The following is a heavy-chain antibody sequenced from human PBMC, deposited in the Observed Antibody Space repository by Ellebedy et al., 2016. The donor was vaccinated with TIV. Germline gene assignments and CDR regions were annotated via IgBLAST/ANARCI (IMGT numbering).Heavy chain of an antibody. Sequence: GESLKISCAASGFTLSTYAMSWVRQAPRKGLEWVAASSGTGSNADHADSVKGRFTISRDNSKNTLYMQVNSLRAEDTAVYYCAADRYCSGGNCYWVDYWGQGTLVTVSS. CDR1: GFTLSTYA. CDR2: SSGTGSNA. CDR3: AADRYCSGGNCYWVDY. D-gene: IGHD2-15*01. V-gene: IGHV3-23*01. J-gene: IGHJ4*02.